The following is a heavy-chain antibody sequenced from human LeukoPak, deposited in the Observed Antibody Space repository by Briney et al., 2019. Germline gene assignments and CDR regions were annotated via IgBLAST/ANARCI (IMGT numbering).Heavy chain of an antibody. V-gene: IGHV3-48*01. D-gene: IGHD6-19*01. CDR3: AKDDRDSSGWYVRRPPNPPDY. CDR1: RFTFSDYS. Sequence: PGGSLRPSCEASRFTFSDYSMNWVRQTPGKGLEWVSYISGSSSTIYYADSVKGRFTISRDNAKNSLYLQMNSLRAEDTAVYYCAKDDRDSSGWYVRRPPNPPDYWGQGTLVTVSS. CDR2: ISGSSSTI. J-gene: IGHJ4*02.